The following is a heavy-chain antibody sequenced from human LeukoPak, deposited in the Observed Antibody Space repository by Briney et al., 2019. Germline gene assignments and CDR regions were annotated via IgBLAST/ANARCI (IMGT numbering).Heavy chain of an antibody. CDR3: ARDRGCYYMVV. V-gene: IGHV3-13*01. D-gene: IGHD1-1*01. CDR1: GFTFSNYD. CDR2: IGTAGDI. J-gene: IGHJ6*03. Sequence: GGSLTLTCAASGFTFSNYDMHWVRQAAGKGLEWVAGIGTAGDIYYPGSVMGRFTISRDNAKNQLYLLMKNLQAGDTAVSYLARDRGCYYMVVWVKGATV.